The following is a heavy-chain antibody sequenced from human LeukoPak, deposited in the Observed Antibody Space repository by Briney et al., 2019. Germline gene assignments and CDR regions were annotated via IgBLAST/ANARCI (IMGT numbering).Heavy chain of an antibody. CDR3: ARRNYPYYFDY. Sequence: SETLSLTCTVSGASISNSNYCWGWIRQPPGKGLEWIGTISCARGNYHNPSLQTRLTTSVDTSSNQFSLKLSSVTAADTAVYYCARRNYPYYFDYWGQGTLVTVYS. CDR1: GASISNSNYC. J-gene: IGHJ4*02. D-gene: IGHD2/OR15-2a*01. V-gene: IGHV4-39*01. CDR2: ISCARGN.